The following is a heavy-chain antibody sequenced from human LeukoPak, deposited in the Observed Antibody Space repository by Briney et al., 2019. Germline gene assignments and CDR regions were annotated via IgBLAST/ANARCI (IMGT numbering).Heavy chain of an antibody. CDR2: IYHSGST. Sequence: PSQTLSLTCAVSGGSISSGGYSWSWIRQPPGKGLEWIGYIYHSGSTYYNPSLKSRVTISVDRSKNQFSLKLSSVTAADTAVYYCARAKYWGYLDYWGQGTLVTVSS. CDR3: ARAKYWGYLDY. D-gene: IGHD2-15*01. CDR1: GGSISSGGYS. V-gene: IGHV4-30-2*01. J-gene: IGHJ4*02.